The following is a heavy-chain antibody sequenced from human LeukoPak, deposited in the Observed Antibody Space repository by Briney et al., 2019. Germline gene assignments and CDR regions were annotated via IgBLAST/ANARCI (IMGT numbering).Heavy chain of an antibody. CDR1: GYTFSSYD. Sequence: GGSLRLSYAASGYTFSSYDMSWVRQAPGKGLEWVSAIRRSGGSTLYADSVKGRFTNTRDNSKNTLYLQMNSLRAEDTAVYYCAPIWFGELLSVSDYWGQGTLVTVSS. J-gene: IGHJ4*02. CDR2: IRRSGGST. V-gene: IGHV3-23*01. D-gene: IGHD3-10*01. CDR3: APIWFGELLSVSDY.